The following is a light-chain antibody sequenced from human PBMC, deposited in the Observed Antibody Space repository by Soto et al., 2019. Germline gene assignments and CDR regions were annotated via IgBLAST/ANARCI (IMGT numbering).Light chain of an antibody. CDR3: QQYDSSLT. CDR2: GAS. V-gene: IGKV3-20*01. Sequence: EIVLTQSPGTRSLSPGERATLSCRASQSVSSSYLAWYQQKPGQAPRLLIYGASSRATDIPDRFSGSGSGTDFILTISRLEPEDFAVYYCQQYDSSLTFGPGTKVDIK. J-gene: IGKJ3*01. CDR1: QSVSSSY.